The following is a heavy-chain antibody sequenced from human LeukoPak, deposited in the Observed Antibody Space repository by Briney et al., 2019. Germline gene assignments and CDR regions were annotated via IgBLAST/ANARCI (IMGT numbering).Heavy chain of an antibody. CDR2: ITGSGDTI. D-gene: IGHD2/OR15-2a*01. CDR1: GFTFSSYE. CDR3: ARERTTIVSGTTIGAY. V-gene: IGHV3-48*03. Sequence: GGSLRLSCSASGFTFSSYEMNWVRQAPGRGLEWISYITGSGDTIYYADSVKGRFTISRDNAKNSLFLQMNSLTADDTAVYYCARERTTIVSGTTIGAYWGQGTLVTVSS. J-gene: IGHJ4*02.